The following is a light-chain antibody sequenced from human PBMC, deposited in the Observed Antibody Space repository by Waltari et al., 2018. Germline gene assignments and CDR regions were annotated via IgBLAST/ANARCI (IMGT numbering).Light chain of an antibody. Sequence: HSALTQPASVSGSPGQSITISCTGTRSDVGGYDFVSGSRQHPEKAPNLIIFDVTERPSGISARFSGSKSCNTASLTISGRQADDEADYYCASYTSSSNFVFGSGTTVTV. J-gene: IGLJ1*01. CDR2: DVT. CDR1: RSDVGGYDF. V-gene: IGLV2-14*03. CDR3: ASYTSSSNFV.